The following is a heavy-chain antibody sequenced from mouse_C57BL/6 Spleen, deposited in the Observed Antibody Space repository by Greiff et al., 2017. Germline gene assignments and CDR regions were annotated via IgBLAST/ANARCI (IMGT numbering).Heavy chain of an antibody. V-gene: IGHV1-64*01. CDR1: GYTFTSYW. CDR3: ARENGYDGYGMDY. CDR2: IHPNSGST. D-gene: IGHD2-3*01. Sequence: VQLQQPGAELVKPGASVQLSCKASGYTFTSYWMHWVKPRPGQGLEWIGMIHPNSGSTNYNEKFKSKATLTVDKSSSTAYMQLSSLTSEDSAVYYCARENGYDGYGMDYWGQGTSVTVSS. J-gene: IGHJ4*01.